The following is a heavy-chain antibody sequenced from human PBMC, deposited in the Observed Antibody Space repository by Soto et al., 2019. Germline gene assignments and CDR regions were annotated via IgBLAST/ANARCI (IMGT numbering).Heavy chain of an antibody. V-gene: IGHV1-2*04. Sequence: QVQLVQSGAEVKKPGASVKVSCKASGYTFTGYYMHWVRQAPGQGLEWMGWINPNSGGTNYAQKFQGWVTMTRYTFISTAYMELSRLRSDDTAVYYCARSRIADNWFDPWGEGTLVTVSS. CDR2: INPNSGGT. D-gene: IGHD6-13*01. CDR3: ARSRIADNWFDP. CDR1: GYTFTGYY. J-gene: IGHJ5*02.